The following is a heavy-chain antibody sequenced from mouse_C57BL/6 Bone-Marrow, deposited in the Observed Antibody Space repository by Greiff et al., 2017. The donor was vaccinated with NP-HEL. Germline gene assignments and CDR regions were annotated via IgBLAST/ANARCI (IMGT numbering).Heavy chain of an antibody. V-gene: IGHV1-61*01. J-gene: IGHJ1*03. D-gene: IGHD1-1*01. Sequence: QVQLKQPGAELVRPGSSVKLSCKASGYTFTSYWMDWVKQRPGQGLEWIGNIYPSDSETHYNQKFKDKATLTVDKSSSTAYMQLSSLTSEDSAVYYCARRGSYYYGSSSYWYFDVWGTGTTVTVSS. CDR2: IYPSDSET. CDR3: ARRGSYYYGSSSYWYFDV. CDR1: GYTFTSYW.